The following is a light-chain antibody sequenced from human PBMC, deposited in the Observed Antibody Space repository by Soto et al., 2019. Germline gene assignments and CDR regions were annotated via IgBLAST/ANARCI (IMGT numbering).Light chain of an antibody. V-gene: IGKV1-39*01. CDR3: QQSYSTPVT. CDR2: AAH. J-gene: IGKJ4*01. CDR1: QSISSF. Sequence: DIQMTQSPSSLSASVGDRVTITCRAGQSISSFLNWYQQKPGQAPTLLIYAAHRFHSGVPLRFSGSESGTDFTLPISSLQPEVFATYYCQQSYSTPVTFGGGNKVEIK.